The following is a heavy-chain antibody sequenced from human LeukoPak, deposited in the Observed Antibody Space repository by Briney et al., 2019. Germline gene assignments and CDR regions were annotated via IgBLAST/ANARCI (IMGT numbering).Heavy chain of an antibody. V-gene: IGHV4-59*01. CDR2: IYYSGST. CDR1: GGSISSYY. Sequence: PSETLSLTCTVSGGSISSYYWSWLWQPPGKGLEWIGYIYYSGSTNYNPSLKSRVTISVDTSKNQFSLKLSSVTAADTAVYYCARGESGWAYYYYYYMDVWGKGTTVTVSS. CDR3: ARGESGWAYYYYYYMDV. J-gene: IGHJ6*03. D-gene: IGHD6-19*01.